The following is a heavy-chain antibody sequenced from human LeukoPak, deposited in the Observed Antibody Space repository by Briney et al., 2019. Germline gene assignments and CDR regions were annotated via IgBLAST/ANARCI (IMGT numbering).Heavy chain of an antibody. V-gene: IGHV4-34*01. CDR1: GGSFSGYY. Sequence: PSETLSLTCAVYGGSFSGYYWSWIRQPPGKGLEWIGEINHSGSTNYNPSLKSRVTISVDTSKNQFSLKLSSVTAADTAVYYCARGRGGYCSSTSCYAPGYSSSWPQGRYFDYWGQGTLVTVSS. CDR3: ARGRGGYCSSTSCYAPGYSSSWPQGRYFDY. J-gene: IGHJ4*02. CDR2: INHSGST. D-gene: IGHD2-2*01.